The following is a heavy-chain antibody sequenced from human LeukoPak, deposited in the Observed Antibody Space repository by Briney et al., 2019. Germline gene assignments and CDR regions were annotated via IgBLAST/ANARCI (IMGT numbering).Heavy chain of an antibody. Sequence: GGSLRLSCAASGFTVGSNYMSWVRQAPGKGLEWVSVIYSGGSTYYADSVKGRFTISRDNSKNTLYLQMNSLRAEDTAVYYCASEPNPLSSGWFQRGWFDPWGQGTLVTVSS. CDR2: IYSGGST. J-gene: IGHJ5*02. D-gene: IGHD6-19*01. CDR3: ASEPNPLSSGWFQRGWFDP. CDR1: GFTVGSNY. V-gene: IGHV3-66*01.